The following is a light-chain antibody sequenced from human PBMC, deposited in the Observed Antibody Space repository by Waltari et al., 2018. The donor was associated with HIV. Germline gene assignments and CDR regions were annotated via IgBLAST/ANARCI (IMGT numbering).Light chain of an antibody. CDR1: NSHLGSKD. J-gene: IGLJ1*01. CDR2: RTN. V-gene: IGLV1-47*01. CDR3: AAWDDTLSSYV. Sequence: QSVLTQPPSASGTPGQRVTIPCSGSNSHLGSKDVFWFQHLPGTAPKLLIYRTNQRRSGVPDRFSGSKSGTSASLAISGLRSDDEADYYCAAWDDTLSSYVFGTGTTVTV.